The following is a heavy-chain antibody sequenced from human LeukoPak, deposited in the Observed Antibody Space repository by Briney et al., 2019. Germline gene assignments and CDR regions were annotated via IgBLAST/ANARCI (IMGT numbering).Heavy chain of an antibody. Sequence: GRSLRLSCAASGFTFDDYAMHWVRQAPGKGLEWVSGISWNSGSIGYADSVKGRFTISRDNAKNSLYLQMNSLRAEDTALYYCAKGDGSGSPFFDYWGQGTLVTVSS. CDR1: GFTFDDYA. CDR2: ISWNSGSI. D-gene: IGHD3-10*01. J-gene: IGHJ4*02. CDR3: AKGDGSGSPFFDY. V-gene: IGHV3-9*01.